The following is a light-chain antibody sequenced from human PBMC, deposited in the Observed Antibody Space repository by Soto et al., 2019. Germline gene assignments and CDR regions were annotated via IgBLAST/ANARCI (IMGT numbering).Light chain of an antibody. J-gene: IGKJ3*01. CDR3: QQYATTPFT. CDR2: GAS. Sequence: EIVLTQSPGTLSLSLGERATVSYRASQSVGSNYLAWYQRKPGQAPRLLIYGASSRATGIPDRFSGSGSGTDFTLTISRLEPEDFSVYYCQQYATTPFTFGPGTKVDIK. V-gene: IGKV3-20*01. CDR1: QSVGSNY.